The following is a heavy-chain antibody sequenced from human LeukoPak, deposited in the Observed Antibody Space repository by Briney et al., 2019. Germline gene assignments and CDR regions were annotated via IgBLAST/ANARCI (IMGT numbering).Heavy chain of an antibody. D-gene: IGHD5-12*01. CDR3: ARCGSRSSGYDY. Sequence: WIGRIYTSGSTNYNPSLKSRVTMSVDTSKNQFSLKLSSVTAADTAVYYCARCGSRSSGYDYWGQGTLVTVSS. J-gene: IGHJ4*02. CDR2: IYTSGST. V-gene: IGHV4-59*10.